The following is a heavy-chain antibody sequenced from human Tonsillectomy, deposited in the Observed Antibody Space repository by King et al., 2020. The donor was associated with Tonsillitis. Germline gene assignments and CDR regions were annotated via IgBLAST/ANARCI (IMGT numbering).Heavy chain of an antibody. CDR3: ARVYDFWSGSDSGFYYYMDV. CDR1: GFTFRNYW. D-gene: IGHD3-3*01. Sequence: EVQLVESGGNLVQPGGSLRLSCAASGFTFRNYWMSWVRQAPGKGLEWVTNIKEDGSEKYYVDSVKGRFNISRDNAKKSLYLQMKSLRAEDTAVYYCARVYDFWSGSDSGFYYYMDVWGKGTTVTVAS. V-gene: IGHV3-7*04. CDR2: IKEDGSEK. J-gene: IGHJ6*03.